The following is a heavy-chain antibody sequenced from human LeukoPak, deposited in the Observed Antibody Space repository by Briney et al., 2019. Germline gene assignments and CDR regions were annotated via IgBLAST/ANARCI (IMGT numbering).Heavy chain of an antibody. Sequence: PSQTLSLTCTVSGGSLSSYYWSWIRQPPGKGLEWIGHIYYSGSTNYNPSLKSRVTISVDTSKNQFSLKLSSVTAADTAVYYCARDGQAVTGVFAYWGQGTLVTVSS. CDR3: ARDGQAVTGVFAY. J-gene: IGHJ4*02. CDR1: GGSLSSYY. D-gene: IGHD6-19*01. V-gene: IGHV4-59*01. CDR2: IYYSGST.